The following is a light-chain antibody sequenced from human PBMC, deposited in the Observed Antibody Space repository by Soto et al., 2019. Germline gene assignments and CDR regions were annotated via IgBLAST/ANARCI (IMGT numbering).Light chain of an antibody. CDR1: SSDVGGYNL. Sequence: QSALTQPASVSGSPGQSITISCTGTSSDVGGYNLVSWYQQHPGKAPKLLIYEATKRPSGVSNRFSGSKSGNTASLTISGLQAEDEADYYCSSYTSSSTVVFGGGTKVTVL. V-gene: IGLV2-14*02. CDR3: SSYTSSSTVV. CDR2: EAT. J-gene: IGLJ2*01.